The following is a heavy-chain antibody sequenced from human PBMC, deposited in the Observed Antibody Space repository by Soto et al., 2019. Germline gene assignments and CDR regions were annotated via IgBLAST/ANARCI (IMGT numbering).Heavy chain of an antibody. Sequence: GGSLRLSCAASGFTFSSYSMNWVRQAPGKGLEWVSSISSSSSYIYYADSVKGRFTISRDNAKNSLYLQMNSLRAEDTAVYYCARDGSIAVAGFYYYGMDVWGQGTTVTVSS. J-gene: IGHJ6*02. D-gene: IGHD6-19*01. CDR3: ARDGSIAVAGFYYYGMDV. V-gene: IGHV3-21*01. CDR1: GFTFSSYS. CDR2: ISSSSSYI.